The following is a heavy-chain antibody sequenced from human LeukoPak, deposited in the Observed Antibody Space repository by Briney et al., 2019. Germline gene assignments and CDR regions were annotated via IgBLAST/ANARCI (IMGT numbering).Heavy chain of an antibody. Sequence: GGSLRLSCAASGFTFSSYGMSWVRQAPGKGLEWVSAISGSGGSTYYADSVKGRFTISRDNSKNTLYLQMNSLRAEDTAVYYCAKDLWAMVRGVGSLLDYWGQETLVTVSS. V-gene: IGHV3-23*01. D-gene: IGHD3-10*01. J-gene: IGHJ4*02. CDR2: ISGSGGST. CDR3: AKDLWAMVRGVGSLLDY. CDR1: GFTFSSYG.